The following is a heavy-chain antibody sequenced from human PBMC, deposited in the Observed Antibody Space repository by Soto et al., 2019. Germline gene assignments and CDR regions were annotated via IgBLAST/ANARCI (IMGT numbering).Heavy chain of an antibody. CDR3: ARVFIVVVPAADDAFDI. D-gene: IGHD2-2*01. CDR2: ISSSSSYI. CDR1: GFTFSSYS. J-gene: IGHJ3*02. V-gene: IGHV3-21*01. Sequence: EVQLVESGGGLVKPGGSLRLSCAASGFTFSSYSMNWVRQAPGKGLEWVSSISSSSSYIYYADSVKGRFTISRDNAKNSLYLQMNSLRAEDTAVYYCARVFIVVVPAADDAFDIWGQGTMVTVSS.